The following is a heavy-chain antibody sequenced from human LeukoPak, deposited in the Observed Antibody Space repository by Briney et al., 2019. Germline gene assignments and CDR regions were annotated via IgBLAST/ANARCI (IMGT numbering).Heavy chain of an antibody. D-gene: IGHD6-19*01. CDR1: GGTFSSYA. V-gene: IGHV1-69*05. CDR3: ARNRADSSGLNWFDP. Sequence: SVKVSCKASGGTFSSYAISWVRQAPGQGLEWMGRIIPIFGTANYAQKFQGRVTITTDESTSTAYMELSRLRSDDTAVYYCARNRADSSGLNWFDPWGQGTLVTVSS. CDR2: IIPIFGTA. J-gene: IGHJ5*02.